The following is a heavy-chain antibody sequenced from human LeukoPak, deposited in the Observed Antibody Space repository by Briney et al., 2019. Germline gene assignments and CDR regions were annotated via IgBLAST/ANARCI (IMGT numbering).Heavy chain of an antibody. J-gene: IGHJ3*02. D-gene: IGHD2-15*01. Sequence: SETLSLTCAVHGGSFSGYYWSWIRQPPGKGLEWIGEINHSGSTNYNPSLKSRVTISVDTSKNQFSLKLSSVTAADTAVYYCARERRPRRYIVVVVAASIGAFDIWGQGTMVTVSS. V-gene: IGHV4-34*01. CDR3: ARERRPRRYIVVVVAASIGAFDI. CDR1: GGSFSGYY. CDR2: INHSGST.